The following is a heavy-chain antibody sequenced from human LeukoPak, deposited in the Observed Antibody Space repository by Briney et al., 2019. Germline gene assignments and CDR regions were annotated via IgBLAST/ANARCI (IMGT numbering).Heavy chain of an antibody. J-gene: IGHJ5*02. CDR3: AREITTTS. CDR1: GFVFSRDN. D-gene: IGHD3-3*01. CDR2: ISETM. V-gene: IGHV3-48*01. Sequence: GGSLRLSCIASGFVFSRDNMNWVRQAPGKGLEWVAHISETMYYADSVQGRFTVSRDNSKNTPYLQMNSLRAEDTAVYYCAREITTTSWGQGTLVTVSS.